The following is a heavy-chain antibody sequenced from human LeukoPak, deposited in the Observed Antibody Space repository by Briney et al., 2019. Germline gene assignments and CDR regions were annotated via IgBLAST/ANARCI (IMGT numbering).Heavy chain of an antibody. D-gene: IGHD3-9*01. V-gene: IGHV3-23*01. CDR2: ISGSGGTT. Sequence: PGASLRLSCAASGFTFSSYAISWVRQAPGKRLEWVSAISGSGGTTYYADSVKGRFTISRDNTKNTLYLQMNSLRAEDTAVYYCAKFRCFDWLRFGYFDYWGQGTLVTVSS. J-gene: IGHJ4*02. CDR3: AKFRCFDWLRFGYFDY. CDR1: GFTFSSYA.